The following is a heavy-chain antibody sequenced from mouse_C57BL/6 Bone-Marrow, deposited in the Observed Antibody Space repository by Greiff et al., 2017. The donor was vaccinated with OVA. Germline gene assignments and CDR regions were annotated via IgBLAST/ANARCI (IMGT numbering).Heavy chain of an antibody. D-gene: IGHD3-2*02. CDR1: GYTFTSYW. V-gene: IGHV1-52*01. CDR3: ARQLRVLYYFDY. Sequence: QVQLQQSGAELVRPGSSVKLSCKASGYTFTSYWMHWVKQRPIQGLEWIGNIDPSDSETHYNQKFKDKATLTVDKSSSTAYMQLSSLTSEDSAVYYCARQLRVLYYFDYWGKGTTLTVSS. CDR2: IDPSDSET. J-gene: IGHJ2*01.